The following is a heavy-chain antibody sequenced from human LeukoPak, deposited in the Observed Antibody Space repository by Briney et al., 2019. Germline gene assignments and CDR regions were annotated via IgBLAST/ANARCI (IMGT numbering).Heavy chain of an antibody. CDR3: AREGARWGSGWYGSFDY. V-gene: IGHV3-30-3*01. CDR2: ISYDGSNK. D-gene: IGHD6-19*01. CDR1: GFTFSSYA. J-gene: IGHJ4*02. Sequence: GGSLRLSCAASGFTFSSYAMSWVRQAPGKGLEWVAVISYDGSNKYYADSVKGRFTISRDNSKNTLYLQMNSLRAEDTAVYYCAREGARWGSGWYGSFDYWGQGTLVTVSS.